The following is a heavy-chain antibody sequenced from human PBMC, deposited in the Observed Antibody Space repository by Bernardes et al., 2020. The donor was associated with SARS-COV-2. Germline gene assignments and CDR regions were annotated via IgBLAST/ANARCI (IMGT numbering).Heavy chain of an antibody. Sequence: GGSLRLCCAASGFTFGSFPMSWVRQAPGKGLEWVSIIGGNGINTDYADSVKGRFSISRDNSRNILYLQMDSLRVEDTAVYYCAKDPAGSSSGWGWFFDSWGQGTLVTVSS. CDR2: IGGNGINT. D-gene: IGHD6-19*01. V-gene: IGHV3-23*01. CDR3: AKDPAGSSSGWGWFFDS. J-gene: IGHJ4*02. CDR1: GFTFGSFP.